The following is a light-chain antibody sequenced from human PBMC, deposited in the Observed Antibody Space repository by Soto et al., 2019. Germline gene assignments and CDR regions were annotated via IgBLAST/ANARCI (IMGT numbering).Light chain of an antibody. Sequence: QSVLTQPPSVSGAPGQRVTISCTGTSSNIGAGYDVHWYQQLPGTAPKLLIYDNNNRPSGVPDRFSGSKSGTSASLAITGLQAEDEADYYCQSYDGRLSGSLVFGGGTKLTVL. CDR3: QSYDGRLSGSLV. CDR2: DNN. V-gene: IGLV1-40*01. J-gene: IGLJ3*02. CDR1: SSNIGAGYD.